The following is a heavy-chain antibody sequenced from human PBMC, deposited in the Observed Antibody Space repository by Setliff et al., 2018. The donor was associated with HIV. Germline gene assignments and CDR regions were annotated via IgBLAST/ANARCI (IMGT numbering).Heavy chain of an antibody. J-gene: IGHJ3*02. V-gene: IGHV1-18*01. CDR2: ISTYSDET. Sequence: ASVKVSCKPSGYTFTTYGLRWVRQAPGQGLEWMGWISTYSDETSSSQNLQGRLTMTTDTSTVTAYMELRSLRYEDTAVYYCARYYYDSSGYSENEGDAFDIWGQGTMVTVSS. D-gene: IGHD3-22*01. CDR1: GYTFTTYG. CDR3: ARYYYDSSGYSENEGDAFDI.